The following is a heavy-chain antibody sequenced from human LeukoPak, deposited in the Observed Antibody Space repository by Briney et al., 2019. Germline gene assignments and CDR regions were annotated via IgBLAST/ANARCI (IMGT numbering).Heavy chain of an antibody. CDR1: GYTFTGYY. CDR2: INPNSGGT. Sequence: GASVKVSCKASGYTFTGYYMHWVRQAPGQGLEWMGWINPNSGGTNYAQKFQGRVTMTRDTSISTAYMELRRLRSEDTAVYYCARPGPDTAMASVSWFDPWGQGTLVTVSS. CDR3: ARPGPDTAMASVSWFDP. J-gene: IGHJ5*02. D-gene: IGHD5-18*01. V-gene: IGHV1-2*02.